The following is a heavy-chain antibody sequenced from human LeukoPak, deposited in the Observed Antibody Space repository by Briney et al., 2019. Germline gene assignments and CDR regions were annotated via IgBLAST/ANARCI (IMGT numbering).Heavy chain of an antibody. CDR1: GFTFSSYA. CDR3: ANRGDYDSSGYLRTY. V-gene: IGHV3-23*01. Sequence: PGGSLRLSCAASGFTFSSYAMSWVRQAPGKGLEWVSAISGSGGSTYYADSVKGRFTISRDNSKNTLYLQMNSLRAEDTAVCYCANRGDYDSSGYLRTYWGQGTLVTVSS. J-gene: IGHJ4*02. D-gene: IGHD3-22*01. CDR2: ISGSGGST.